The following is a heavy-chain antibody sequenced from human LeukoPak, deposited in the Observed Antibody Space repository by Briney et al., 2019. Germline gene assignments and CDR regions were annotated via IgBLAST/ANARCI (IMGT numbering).Heavy chain of an antibody. V-gene: IGHV4-39*07. CDR2: IYYSGTT. CDR3: AREGGPYRPLDY. Sequence: SETLSLTCTVSGGSVSSSRYYWGWIRQPPGKGLEWIGSIYYSGTTYYNPSLKSRLTISVDTSKNQFSLQLSSLTAADTAVYYCAREGGPYRPLDYSGQGTLVTVAS. CDR1: GGSVSSSRYY. J-gene: IGHJ4*02.